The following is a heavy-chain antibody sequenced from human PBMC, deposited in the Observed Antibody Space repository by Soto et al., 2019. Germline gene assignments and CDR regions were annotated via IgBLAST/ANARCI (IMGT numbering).Heavy chain of an antibody. CDR3: ARGRYCLTGRCFPNWFDS. CDR1: GDSISNLDYF. Sequence: SETLSLACSVSGDSISNLDYFWAWIRQPPGQALEYIGYIYKSATTYYNPSFESRVAISVDTSKSQFSLNVTSVTAADTAVYFCARGRYCLTGRCFPNWFDSWGQGALVTVSS. J-gene: IGHJ5*01. V-gene: IGHV4-30-4*01. CDR2: IYKSATT. D-gene: IGHD7-27*01.